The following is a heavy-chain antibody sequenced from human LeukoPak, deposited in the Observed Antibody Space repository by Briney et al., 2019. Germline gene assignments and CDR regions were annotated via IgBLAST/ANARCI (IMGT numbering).Heavy chain of an antibody. CDR3: AREQWLVKDDY. Sequence: GASVKVSCKASGYTFTSYDINWVRQAPGQGLEWMGWINPNSGGTNYAQKFQGWVTMTRDTSISTAYMELRSLRSDDTAVYYCAREQWLVKDDYWGQGTLVTVSS. CDR1: GYTFTSYD. J-gene: IGHJ4*02. CDR2: INPNSGGT. D-gene: IGHD6-19*01. V-gene: IGHV1-2*04.